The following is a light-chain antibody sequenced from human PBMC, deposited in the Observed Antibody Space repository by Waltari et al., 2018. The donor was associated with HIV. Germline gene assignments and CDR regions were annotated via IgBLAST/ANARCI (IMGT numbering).Light chain of an antibody. V-gene: IGLV3-1*01. CDR3: QAWDSSTACVV. Sequence: SYELTQPPSVSVSPGQTASIPCSVDTLGDQYVSCSQAKPGQSPGLVIYQDTKRPSGIPERFSGSNSGNTATLTISGTQAMDEADYYCQAWDSSTACVVFGGGTKLTVL. J-gene: IGLJ2*01. CDR2: QDT. CDR1: TLGDQY.